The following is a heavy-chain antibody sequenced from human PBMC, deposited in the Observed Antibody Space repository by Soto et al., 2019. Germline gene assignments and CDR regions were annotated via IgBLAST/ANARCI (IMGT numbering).Heavy chain of an antibody. D-gene: IGHD5-18*01. Sequence: PGGSLRLSCAASGVTFSDHVVGWVRPAPGKGLDWVGRSRNKANSYTTEYAASVKGRFTISRDDSKNSVHLQMNSLKIEDTAVYYCSHGYTQYFESWGQGTLVTVSS. CDR1: GVTFSDHV. CDR3: SHGYTQYFES. CDR2: SRNKANSYTT. V-gene: IGHV3-72*01. J-gene: IGHJ4*02.